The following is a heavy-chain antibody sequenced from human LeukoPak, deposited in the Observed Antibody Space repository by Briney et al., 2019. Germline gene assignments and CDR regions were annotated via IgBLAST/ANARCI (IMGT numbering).Heavy chain of an antibody. D-gene: IGHD1-26*01. CDR1: GYSISSGYY. Sequence: SETLSLTCAVSGYSISSGYYWGWIRQPPGKGLEWIGSIYHSGSTYYNPSLKSRVTISVDTSKNQFSLKLSSVTAADTAVYYWARDFSNSWSYPNWFDPWGQGTLVTVSS. CDR2: IYHSGST. CDR3: ARDFSNSWSYPNWFDP. V-gene: IGHV4-38-2*02. J-gene: IGHJ5*02.